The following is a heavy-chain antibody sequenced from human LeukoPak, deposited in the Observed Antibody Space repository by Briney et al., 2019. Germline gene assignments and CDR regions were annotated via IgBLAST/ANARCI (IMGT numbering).Heavy chain of an antibody. CDR2: ISGSGGST. D-gene: IGHD2-21*01. CDR3: SKVVDYCDGGPYYFDY. Sequence: GGSLRLSCAASGFIFSSYGMSWVRQAPGKGLEWVTAISGSGGSTYYADSVKGRLTISRDNSKNTLYLQMNSLRAEDTAVYYCSKVVDYCDGGPYYFDYWGQGTLVTVSA. J-gene: IGHJ4*02. V-gene: IGHV3-23*01. CDR1: GFIFSSYG.